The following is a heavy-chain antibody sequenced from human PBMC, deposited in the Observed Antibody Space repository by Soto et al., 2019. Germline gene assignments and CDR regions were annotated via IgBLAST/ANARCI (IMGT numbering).Heavy chain of an antibody. D-gene: IGHD1-26*01. V-gene: IGHV4-61*01. J-gene: IGHJ6*02. CDR3: ARGIKARSYYAYYYYGMDV. Sequence: QVQLQESGPGLVKPSETLSLTCTVSGGSVSSGSYYWSWIRQPPGKGLEWIGYIYYSGSTNYNPSLKSRVSISVDTSKNQFSLKLSFVTAADTAVYYCARGIKARSYYAYYYYGMDVWGQGTTVTVSS. CDR1: GGSVSSGSYY. CDR2: IYYSGST.